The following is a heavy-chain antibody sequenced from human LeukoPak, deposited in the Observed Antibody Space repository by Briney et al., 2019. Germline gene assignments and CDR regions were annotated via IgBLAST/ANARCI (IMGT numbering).Heavy chain of an antibody. D-gene: IGHD3-16*01. J-gene: IGHJ3*02. V-gene: IGHV4-38-2*01. Sequence: SETLSLTCAVSGYSISSGYYWGWIRQSPGRGLKWSGTIHNSGGTNYIPTLKSRVTMSVDTSKNQFALKLSSVTAADTAMDFCASAWAQDPKRAFDIWGQGTMVTVSS. CDR2: IHNSGGT. CDR1: GYSISSGYY. CDR3: ASAWAQDPKRAFDI.